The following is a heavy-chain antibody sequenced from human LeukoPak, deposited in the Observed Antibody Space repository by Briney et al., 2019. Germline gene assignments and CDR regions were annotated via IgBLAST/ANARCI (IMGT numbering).Heavy chain of an antibody. CDR2: IIPILGIA. D-gene: IGHD3-10*01. J-gene: IGHJ4*02. V-gene: IGHV1-69*04. CDR1: GGTFSSYA. Sequence: GSSVKVSCKASGGTFSSYAISWVRQAPGQGLEWMGRIIPILGIANYAQKFQGRVTITADKSTSTAYMELSSLRSEDTAVYYCARSGRDYYGSGSYLPPDYWGQGTLVTVSS. CDR3: ARSGRDYYGSGSYLPPDY.